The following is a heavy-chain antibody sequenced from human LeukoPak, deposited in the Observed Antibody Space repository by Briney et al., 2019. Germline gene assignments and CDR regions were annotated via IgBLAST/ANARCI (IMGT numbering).Heavy chain of an antibody. V-gene: IGHV1-18*01. CDR2: ISAGNGNT. J-gene: IGHJ5*02. Sequence: ASVKVSCKASGYTFTSYGISWVRQAPGQGLEWMGWISAGNGNTNYAQKLQGRVTITADKSTSTAYTELSSLTSEDTAVYYCATSSFMVRGVIITFWFDPWGQGTLVTVSS. CDR1: GYTFTSYG. D-gene: IGHD3-10*01. CDR3: ATSSFMVRGVIITFWFDP.